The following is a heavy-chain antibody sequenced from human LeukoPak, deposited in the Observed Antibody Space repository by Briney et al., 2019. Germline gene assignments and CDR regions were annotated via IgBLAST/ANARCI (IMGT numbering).Heavy chain of an antibody. CDR3: ARKGYYYYYMDV. Sequence: SETLSLTCTVSGGSISSYFWSWIRQPPGKGLEWIGYIYTSGSTNYNPSLKSRVTISVDTSKNQFSLKLSSVTAADTAVYYCARKGYYYYYMDVWGKGTTVTVSS. J-gene: IGHJ6*03. V-gene: IGHV4-4*09. CDR1: GGSISSYF. CDR2: IYTSGST.